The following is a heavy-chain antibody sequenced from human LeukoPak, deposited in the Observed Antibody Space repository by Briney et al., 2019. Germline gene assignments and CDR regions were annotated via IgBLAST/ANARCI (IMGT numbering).Heavy chain of an antibody. Sequence: ASVKVSCKASGYTFTGYYMHWVRQAPGHGLEWMGWINPNSGGTNYAQKFQGRVTMTRDTSISTAYMELSRLRSDDTAVYYCARAHLKYSGYDSVAYWGQGTLVTVSS. CDR1: GYTFTGYY. J-gene: IGHJ4*02. CDR2: INPNSGGT. D-gene: IGHD5-12*01. CDR3: ARAHLKYSGYDSVAY. V-gene: IGHV1-2*02.